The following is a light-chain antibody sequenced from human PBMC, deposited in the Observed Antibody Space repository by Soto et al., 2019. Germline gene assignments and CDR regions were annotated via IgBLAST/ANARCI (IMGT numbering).Light chain of an antibody. Sequence: QSVLTQPPSVSAAPGQKVTVSCSGSRSNIGNNYVSWYQHLPGTAPKLLIYDNDKRPSGIPDRFSGSKSGTSATLGITGFQTGDEADYYCGSWDSSLSAYVFGTGTKVTVL. J-gene: IGLJ1*01. V-gene: IGLV1-51*01. CDR3: GSWDSSLSAYV. CDR1: RSNIGNNY. CDR2: DND.